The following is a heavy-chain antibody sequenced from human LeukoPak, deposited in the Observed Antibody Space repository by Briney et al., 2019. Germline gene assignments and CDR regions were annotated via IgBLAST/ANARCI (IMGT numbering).Heavy chain of an antibody. CDR3: GSLNTDYYDSSGYYNHF. J-gene: IGHJ4*02. Sequence: PSETLSLTCIVSGASVKSDAYYWSWIRQPPGKGLEWIGYMFEGGRTNYNPSLQGRVTISVDTSKDQFSPSVSSVTAADTAVYYCGSLNTDYYDSSGYYNHFWGQGTLVTVSS. CDR1: GASVKSDAYY. CDR2: MFEGGRT. V-gene: IGHV4-61*08. D-gene: IGHD3-22*01.